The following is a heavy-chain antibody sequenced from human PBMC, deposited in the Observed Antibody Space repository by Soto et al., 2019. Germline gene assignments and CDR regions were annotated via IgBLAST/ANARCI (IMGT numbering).Heavy chain of an antibody. CDR2: IWYDGSNK. CDR1: GFTFSSYG. Sequence: QVQLVESGGGVVQPGRSLRLSCAASGFTFSSYGMHWVRQAPGKGLEWVAVIWYDGSNKYYADSVKGRFTISRDNSKDTLYLQMNSLSAEDTAVYYCASGSAGYSSSLILDYWGQGTLVTVSS. J-gene: IGHJ4*02. D-gene: IGHD6-13*01. V-gene: IGHV3-33*01. CDR3: ASGSAGYSSSLILDY.